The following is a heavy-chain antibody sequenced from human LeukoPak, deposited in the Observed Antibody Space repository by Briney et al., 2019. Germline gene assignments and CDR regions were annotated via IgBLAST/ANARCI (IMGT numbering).Heavy chain of an antibody. CDR3: ARLYIGGYSRSTNYNWFDP. D-gene: IGHD6-13*01. V-gene: IGHV4-38-2*02. J-gene: IGHJ5*02. CDR2: IYHRGST. Sequence: PSETLSLTCNVSDSSISSGYYWGWIRRTPGKGLEWIGSIYHRGSTYYNPSLMSRITISVDTSKNQFSLKLNSVTAADTAVYYCARLYIGGYSRSTNYNWFDPWGQGTLVTVSS. CDR1: DSSISSGYY.